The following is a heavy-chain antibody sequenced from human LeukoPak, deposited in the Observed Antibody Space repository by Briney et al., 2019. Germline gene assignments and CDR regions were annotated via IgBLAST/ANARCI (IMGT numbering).Heavy chain of an antibody. J-gene: IGHJ4*02. V-gene: IGHV1-69*13. D-gene: IGHD3-22*01. Sequence: SVKVSCKASGGTFSSYAISWVRQAPGQGLEWMGGITPIFGTANYAQKFQGRVTITADESTSTAYMELSSLRSEDTAVYYCAREASPTYDSSGYAPERWGQGTLVTVSS. CDR1: GGTFSSYA. CDR2: ITPIFGTA. CDR3: AREASPTYDSSGYAPER.